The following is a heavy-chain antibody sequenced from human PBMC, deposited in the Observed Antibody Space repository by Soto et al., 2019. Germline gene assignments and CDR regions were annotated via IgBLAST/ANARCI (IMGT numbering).Heavy chain of an antibody. V-gene: IGHV3-23*01. J-gene: IGHJ5*02. D-gene: IGHD3-10*01. CDR2: VTYSGTTT. CDR1: GFTFSAYT. CDR3: ARDADALWFGESPNWFDP. Sequence: GGSLRLSCAASGFTFSAYTMSWVRQAPGKGLEWVSSVTYSGTTTYYADSVKGRFTISRDNSKNTLYLQMNSLRAEDTAVYYCARDADALWFGESPNWFDPWGQGTLVTVSS.